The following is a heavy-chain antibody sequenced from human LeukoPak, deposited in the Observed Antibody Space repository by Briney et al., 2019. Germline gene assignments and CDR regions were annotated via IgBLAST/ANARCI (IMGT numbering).Heavy chain of an antibody. V-gene: IGHV4-39*07. J-gene: IGHJ4*02. D-gene: IGHD5-18*01. CDR1: GGSINSSAYY. CDR2: IYYTGST. CDR3: ARDGYNYGLDRFDY. Sequence: PSETLSLTCTVSGGSINSSAYYWGWIRQPPGKGLEWVGSIYYTGSTYYNPSLKSRLTISLDMSKNHFSLRLTSVTAADTAMYYCARDGYNYGLDRFDYWGQGTLVTVSS.